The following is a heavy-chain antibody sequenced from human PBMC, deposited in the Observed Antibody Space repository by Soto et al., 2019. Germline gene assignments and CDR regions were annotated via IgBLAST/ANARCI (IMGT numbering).Heavy chain of an antibody. CDR1: GFTFSDYY. D-gene: IGHD3-16*01. J-gene: IGHJ3*02. CDR3: ARVAYDAFEI. Sequence: QVQLVESGGGLVKPGGSLRLSCAASGFTFSDYYMNWIRQAPGKGLEWVSYISSSRSYTNYADSVKGRFTISRDNAKNSLSLQMTSLRAEDTAVYYCARVAYDAFEIWGQGTMVTVSS. V-gene: IGHV3-11*05. CDR2: ISSSRSYT.